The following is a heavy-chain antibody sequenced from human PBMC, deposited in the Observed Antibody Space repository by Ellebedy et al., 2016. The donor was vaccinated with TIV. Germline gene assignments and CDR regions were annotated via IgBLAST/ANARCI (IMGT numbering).Heavy chain of an antibody. CDR3: ARVFGSRPTDY. CDR1: GFTFSSYA. D-gene: IGHD3-16*01. Sequence: GGSLRLXCAASGFTFSSYAMHWVRQAPGKGLEWVAVISYDGSNKYYADSVKGRFTISRDNAKNSLYLQMNSLRAEDTAVYYCARVFGSRPTDYWGQGTLVTVSS. V-gene: IGHV3-30-3*01. CDR2: ISYDGSNK. J-gene: IGHJ4*02.